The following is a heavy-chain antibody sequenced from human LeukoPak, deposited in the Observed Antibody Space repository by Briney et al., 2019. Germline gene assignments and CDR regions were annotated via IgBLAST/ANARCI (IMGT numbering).Heavy chain of an antibody. CDR2: INPSGGST. V-gene: IGHV1-46*01. Sequence: GASVKVSCKASGYIFSSYYMSWVRQAPGQGLEWMGIINPSGGSTSYAQKFQGRVTMTRDTSTSTVYKELSSLRSEDTAVYYCARDSPISGSYYGGLGYWGQGTLVTVSS. CDR3: ARDSPISGSYYGGLGY. D-gene: IGHD1-26*01. J-gene: IGHJ4*02. CDR1: GYIFSSYY.